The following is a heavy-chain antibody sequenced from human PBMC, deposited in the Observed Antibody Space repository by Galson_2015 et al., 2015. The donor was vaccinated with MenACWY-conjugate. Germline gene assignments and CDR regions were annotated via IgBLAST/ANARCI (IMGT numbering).Heavy chain of an antibody. J-gene: IGHJ6*02. CDR1: GYTFTSYG. CDR2: ISAYNGNT. D-gene: IGHD1-20*01. V-gene: IGHV1-18*01. Sequence: SVKVSCKASGYTFTSYGISWVRQAPGQGLEWMGWISAYNGNTNYAQKLQGRVTMTTDTSTSTAYMELRSLRSDDTAVYHCARDPIAYNWNPRTFYYYYYYGMDVWGQGTTVTVSS. CDR3: ARDPIAYNWNPRTFYYYYYYGMDV.